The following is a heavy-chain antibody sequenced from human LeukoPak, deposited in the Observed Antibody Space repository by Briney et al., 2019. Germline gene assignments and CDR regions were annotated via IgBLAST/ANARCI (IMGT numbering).Heavy chain of an antibody. V-gene: IGHV4-39*07. CDR2: IYYSGST. CDR3: ARDCSSYYYYYMDV. J-gene: IGHJ6*03. D-gene: IGHD2-15*01. Sequence: KTSETLSLTCTVSGGSISSSSYYWGWIRQPPGKGLEWIGSIYYSGSTYYNPSLKSRVTISVDTSKNQFSLKLSSVTAADTAVYYCARDCSSYYYYYMDVWGKGTTVTVSS. CDR1: GGSISSSSYY.